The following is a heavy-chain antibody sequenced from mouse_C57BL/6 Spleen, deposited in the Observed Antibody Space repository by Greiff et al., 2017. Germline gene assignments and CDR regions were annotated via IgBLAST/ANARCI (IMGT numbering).Heavy chain of an antibody. D-gene: IGHD1-1*01. CDR3: AREGYYGSHWYFDV. Sequence: EVKLEESGPGLVKPSQSLSLTCSVTGYSITSGYYWNWIRQFPGNKLVWMGYISYDGSNNYNPSLKNRISITRDTSKNQFFLKLNSVTTEDTATYYCAREGYYGSHWYFDVWGTGTTVTVSS. V-gene: IGHV3-6*01. J-gene: IGHJ1*03. CDR2: ISYDGSN. CDR1: GYSITSGYY.